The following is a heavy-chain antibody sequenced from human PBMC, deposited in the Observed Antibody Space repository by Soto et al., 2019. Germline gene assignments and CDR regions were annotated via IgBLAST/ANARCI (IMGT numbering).Heavy chain of an antibody. Sequence: QVQLVQSGAEVKKPGASVKVSCKASGYTFTSYAMHWVRQAPVQRLEWMGWINAGNGNTKYSQKFQGRVTITRDTSASTAYMELSSLRSEDTAVYYCARLYSSGWYGRDFDYWGQGTLVTVSS. CDR1: GYTFTSYA. CDR3: ARLYSSGWYGRDFDY. D-gene: IGHD6-19*01. CDR2: INAGNGNT. J-gene: IGHJ4*02. V-gene: IGHV1-3*01.